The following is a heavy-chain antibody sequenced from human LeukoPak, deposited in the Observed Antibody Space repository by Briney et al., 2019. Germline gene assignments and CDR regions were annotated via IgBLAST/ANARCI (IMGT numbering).Heavy chain of an antibody. CDR2: ISSSSSTK. V-gene: IGHV3-48*02. D-gene: IGHD3-9*01. CDR1: GCTFSSYS. Sequence: PGGSLRLSCAASGCTFSSYSMNWVRQAPGKGLEWVSYISSSSSTKYYADSVKGRFTISRDNAKNSLYLQMNSLRDEDTAVYYCARVELRYFDWSPPDYWGQGTLVTVSS. J-gene: IGHJ4*02. CDR3: ARVELRYFDWSPPDY.